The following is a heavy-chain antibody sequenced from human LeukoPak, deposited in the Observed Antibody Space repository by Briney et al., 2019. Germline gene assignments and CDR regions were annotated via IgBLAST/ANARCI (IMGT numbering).Heavy chain of an antibody. CDR1: GGTFSSYA. CDR3: AREFRSGSYFDY. V-gene: IGHV1-69*05. D-gene: IGHD3-3*01. CDR2: IIPIFGTA. Sequence: SVKVSCKASGGTFSSYAISWVRQAPGQGLEWMGGIIPIFGTANYAQKFQGRVTITTDESTSTAYMELSSLRAEDTAVYYCAREFRSGSYFDYWGQGTLVTVSS. J-gene: IGHJ4*02.